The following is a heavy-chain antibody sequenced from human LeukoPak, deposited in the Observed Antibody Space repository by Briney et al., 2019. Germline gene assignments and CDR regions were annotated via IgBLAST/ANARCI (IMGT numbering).Heavy chain of an antibody. CDR2: ISSGGTYE. CDR3: ARLYYDFWLGYYYYMDV. CDR1: GFTFSNYA. D-gene: IGHD3-3*01. V-gene: IGHV3-30*07. Sequence: GGSLRLSCAASGFTFSNYAMHWVRQAPGKGLEWVSLISSGGTYEYYADSVKGRFTISRDNAKNTLYLQMNSLRAEDTAVYYCARLYYDFWLGYYYYMDVWGKGTTVTVSS. J-gene: IGHJ6*03.